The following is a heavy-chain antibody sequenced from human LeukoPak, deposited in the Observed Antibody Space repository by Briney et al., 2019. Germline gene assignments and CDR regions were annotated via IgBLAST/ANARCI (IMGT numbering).Heavy chain of an antibody. CDR1: GYTFTSYG. CDR2: ISAYNGNT. D-gene: IGHD3-16*02. V-gene: IGHV1-18*01. Sequence: ASVKVSCKASGYTFTSYGISWVRQAPRQGLEWMGWISAYNGNTNYAQKLQGRVTMTTDTSTSTAYMELRSLRSDDTAVYYCARGYIMITFGGVIVIKPTFDYWGQGTLVTVSS. J-gene: IGHJ4*02. CDR3: ARGYIMITFGGVIVIKPTFDY.